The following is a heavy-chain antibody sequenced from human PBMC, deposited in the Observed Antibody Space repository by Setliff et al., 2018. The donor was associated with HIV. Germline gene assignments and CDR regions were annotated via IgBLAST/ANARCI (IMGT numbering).Heavy chain of an antibody. CDR2: TSGSGIST. D-gene: IGHD2-2*01. Sequence: PGGSLRLSCAASGFTFSNYAMRWVRQAPGKGLAWVSGTSGSGISTYNADSVKGRFTISRDNSNNTLYLQMNSLRAEDTAVYYCAKSGYCGSSTCRNYFYYMDVWGKGTTVTVSS. J-gene: IGHJ6*03. CDR1: GFTFSNYA. CDR3: AKSGYCGSSTCRNYFYYMDV. V-gene: IGHV3-23*01.